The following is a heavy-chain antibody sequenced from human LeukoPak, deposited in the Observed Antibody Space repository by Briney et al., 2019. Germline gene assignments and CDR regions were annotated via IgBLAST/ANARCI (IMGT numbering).Heavy chain of an antibody. J-gene: IGHJ1*01. CDR2: IKTDGSEK. CDR1: GFTFDDYG. V-gene: IGHV3-7*01. Sequence: GRSLRLSCAASGFTFDDYGMSWVRQAPGKGLEWVANIKTDGSEKYYVDSVKGRFTISRDNAKNSLYLQMNSLRAEDTAVYYCATYSSLNAREFQYWGQGTLVTVSS. CDR3: ATYSSLNAREFQY. D-gene: IGHD3-22*01.